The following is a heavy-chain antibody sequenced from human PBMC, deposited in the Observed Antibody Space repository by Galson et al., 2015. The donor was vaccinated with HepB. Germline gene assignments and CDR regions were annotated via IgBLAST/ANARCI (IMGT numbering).Heavy chain of an antibody. J-gene: IGHJ5*02. CDR1: GYTLTELS. Sequence: SVKVSCKVSGYTLTELSMHWVRQAPGKGLEWMGGFDPEDGETIYAQKFQGRVTMTEDTSTDTAYMELSSLRSEDTAVYYCAGLFGIVVVPAALGGDWFDPWGQGTLVTVSS. V-gene: IGHV1-24*01. D-gene: IGHD2-2*01. CDR3: AGLFGIVVVPAALGGDWFDP. CDR2: FDPEDGET.